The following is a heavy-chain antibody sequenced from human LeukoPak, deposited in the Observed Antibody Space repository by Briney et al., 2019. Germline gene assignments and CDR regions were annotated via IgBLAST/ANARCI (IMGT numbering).Heavy chain of an antibody. CDR3: AELGITMIGGV. CDR2: ISGSGGST. D-gene: IGHD3-10*02. J-gene: IGHJ6*04. Sequence: GGSLRLSCAASGFTFSSYGMSWVRQTPGKGLEWVSAISGSGGSTYYADSVKGRFTISRDNSKNTLYLQMNSLRAEDTAVYYCAELGITMIGGVWGKGTTVTISS. V-gene: IGHV3-23*01. CDR1: GFTFSSYG.